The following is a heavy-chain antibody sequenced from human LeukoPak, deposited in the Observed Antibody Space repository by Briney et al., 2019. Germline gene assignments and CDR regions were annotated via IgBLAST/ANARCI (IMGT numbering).Heavy chain of an antibody. CDR3: ARHPTYYYDSSGPDFFDY. Sequence: SETLSLTCAVYGGSFSGYYWSWIRQPPGKGLEWTGEIDHSGSTNYNPSLKSRVTISVDTSKNQFSLKLSSVTAADTAIYYCARHPTYYYDSSGPDFFDYWGQGTLVTVSS. D-gene: IGHD3-22*01. CDR2: IDHSGST. J-gene: IGHJ4*02. CDR1: GGSFSGYY. V-gene: IGHV4-34*01.